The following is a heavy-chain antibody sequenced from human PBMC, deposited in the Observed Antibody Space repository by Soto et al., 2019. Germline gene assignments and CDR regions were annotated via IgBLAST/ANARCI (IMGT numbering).Heavy chain of an antibody. J-gene: IGHJ4*02. D-gene: IGHD6-19*01. CDR2: VSYDGPNK. Sequence: QVQLVESGGGVVQPGRSLRLSCTASGFTFSNFGMHWVRQAPGKGLEWLAVVSYDGPNKFYADSVKGRFTISRDNSRNTLFLQMNGLRTEDTAVYFCAQGGYVSDWSNPGDYWGQGIQVTVSS. CDR3: AQGGYVSDWSNPGDY. V-gene: IGHV3-30*18. CDR1: GFTFSNFG.